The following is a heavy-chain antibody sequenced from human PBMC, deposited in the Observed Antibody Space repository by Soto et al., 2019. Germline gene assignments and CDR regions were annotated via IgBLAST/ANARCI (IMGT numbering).Heavy chain of an antibody. V-gene: IGHV3-7*01. J-gene: IGHJ3*02. CDR3: ARGDTPMITGMDSFDI. CDR2: IKQDGTER. Sequence: GGSLRLSCAASGFTFSRYWMNWVRQAPGKGLEWVANIKQDGTERNYVDSVKGRFTISRDNARNSLYLQMDSLRAEDTAVYFCARGDTPMITGMDSFDIWGQGTMVTVS. CDR1: GFTFSRYW. D-gene: IGHD5-18*01.